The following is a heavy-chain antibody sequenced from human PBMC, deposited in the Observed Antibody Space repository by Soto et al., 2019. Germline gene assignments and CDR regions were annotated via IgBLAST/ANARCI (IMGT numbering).Heavy chain of an antibody. J-gene: IGHJ6*02. V-gene: IGHV3-30*04. Sequence: GGSLRLSCAASGFTFSSYAMHWVRQAPGKGLEWVAVISYDGSNKYYADSVKGRFTISRDNSKNTLYLQMNSLRAEDTAVYYCARDRIFVVVPAAICYYYGMDVWGQGTTVTVSS. CDR3: ARDRIFVVVPAAICYYYGMDV. CDR1: GFTFSSYA. CDR2: ISYDGSNK. D-gene: IGHD2-2*02.